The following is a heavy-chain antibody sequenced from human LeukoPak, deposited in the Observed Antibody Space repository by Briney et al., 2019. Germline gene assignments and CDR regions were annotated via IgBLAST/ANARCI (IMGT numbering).Heavy chain of an antibody. CDR2: IKQDGSEK. Sequence: GGSLRLSCAASGFTFSSFWMSWVRQAPGKGLEWVANIKQDGSEKYYVGSVKGRFTISRDNAKNSLYLQMNSLRAEDTAVYYCAKDRGHVSPRDAFDIWGQGTMVTVSS. V-gene: IGHV3-7*03. CDR1: GFTFSSFW. J-gene: IGHJ3*02. D-gene: IGHD2-8*01. CDR3: AKDRGHVSPRDAFDI.